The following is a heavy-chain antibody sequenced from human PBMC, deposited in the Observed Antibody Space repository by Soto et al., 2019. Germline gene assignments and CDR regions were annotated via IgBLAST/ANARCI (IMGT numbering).Heavy chain of an antibody. Sequence: GYSLKISCRGSGYSFTIYWIGWVRQMPGKGLEWMGIIYPGDSDTRYSPSFQGQVTISADKSISTAYLQWSSLKASDTAMYYCARGDTIFRGAFDIWGQGTMVIVSS. CDR3: ARGDTIFRGAFDI. V-gene: IGHV5-51*01. J-gene: IGHJ3*02. D-gene: IGHD3-3*01. CDR1: GYSFTIYW. CDR2: IYPGDSDT.